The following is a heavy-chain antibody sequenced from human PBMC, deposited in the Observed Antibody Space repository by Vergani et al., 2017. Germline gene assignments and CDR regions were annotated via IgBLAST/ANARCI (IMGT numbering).Heavy chain of an antibody. CDR1: GYTFTSYY. V-gene: IGHV1-46*01. CDR2: INPSGGST. J-gene: IGHJ6*02. CDR3: ARGYGSSGSPRNYYYYYGMDV. Sequence: QVQLVQSGAEVKKPGASVKVSCKASGYTFTSYYMHWVRQAPGQGLEWMGIINPSGGSTSYAQKFQGRVTMTRDTSTSTVYMELSSLRSEDTAVYYCARGYGSSGSPRNYYYYYGMDVWGQGTTVTVSS. D-gene: IGHD3-22*01.